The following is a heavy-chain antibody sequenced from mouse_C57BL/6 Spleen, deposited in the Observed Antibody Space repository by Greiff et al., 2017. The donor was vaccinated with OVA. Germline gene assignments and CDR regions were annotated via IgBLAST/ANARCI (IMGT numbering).Heavy chain of an antibody. Sequence: QVQLKESGPELVKPGASVKISCKASGYAFSSSWMNWVKQRPGKGLEWIGRIYPGDGDTNYNGKFKGKATLTADKSSSTAYMQLSSLTSEDSAVYFCAREVFYYYGSSPWFAYWGQGTLVTVSA. CDR1: GYAFSSSW. V-gene: IGHV1-82*01. CDR3: AREVFYYYGSSPWFAY. D-gene: IGHD1-1*01. CDR2: IYPGDGDT. J-gene: IGHJ3*01.